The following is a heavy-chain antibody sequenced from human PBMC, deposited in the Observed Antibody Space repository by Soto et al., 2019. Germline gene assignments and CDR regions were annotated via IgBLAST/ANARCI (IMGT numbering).Heavy chain of an antibody. Sequence: GASVKVSCKASGYTFTSYGISWVRQAPGQGLEWMGWISAYNGNTNYAQKLQGRVTMTTDTSTSTAYMELRSLRSDDTAVYYCARDMAVLRYFDWAYNFDYWGQGTLVTVSS. CDR2: ISAYNGNT. CDR1: GYTFTSYG. D-gene: IGHD3-9*01. J-gene: IGHJ4*02. CDR3: ARDMAVLRYFDWAYNFDY. V-gene: IGHV1-18*01.